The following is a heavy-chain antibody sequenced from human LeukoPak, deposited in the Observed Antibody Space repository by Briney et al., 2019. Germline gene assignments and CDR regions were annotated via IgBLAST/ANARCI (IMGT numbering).Heavy chain of an antibody. Sequence: SGPALVKPTQSLTLTCNFSGFSLSTPEMCVTWIRQPPGKAGQWLARIDWDDDTFYSPHLRTRLTISKDTPKNQVVLRMTNMDPVDTGTYYCARMTPDSPSFDYWGQGALISVSS. CDR2: IDWDDDT. D-gene: IGHD2-15*01. CDR3: ARMTPDSPSFDY. V-gene: IGHV2-70*17. CDR1: GFSLSTPEMC. J-gene: IGHJ4*02.